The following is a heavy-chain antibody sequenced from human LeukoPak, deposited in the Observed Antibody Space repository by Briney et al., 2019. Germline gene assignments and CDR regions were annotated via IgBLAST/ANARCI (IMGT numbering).Heavy chain of an antibody. J-gene: IGHJ4*02. D-gene: IGHD6-19*01. Sequence: GGSLRLSCAASGFTFSSYSMNWVRQAPGKGLEWVSYISSSSSTIYYADSVKGRFTISRDNSKNTLYLQMNNLRAEDAAVYYCAKVPLGGWYYFDYWGQGILVTVSS. CDR3: AKVPLGGWYYFDY. V-gene: IGHV3-48*01. CDR2: ISSSSSTI. CDR1: GFTFSSYS.